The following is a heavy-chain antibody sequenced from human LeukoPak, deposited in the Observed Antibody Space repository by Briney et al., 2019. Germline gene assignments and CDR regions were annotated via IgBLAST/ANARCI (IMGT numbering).Heavy chain of an antibody. D-gene: IGHD3-10*01. CDR3: ARRLYLLWFGAGREGAFFDY. CDR1: GGSITTYY. Sequence: SETLSLTCIISGGSITTYYWSWIRQPPGKGLEWIGYIYHSGTSNYNPSLKSRVTISGDTSKNQFSLKLSSVTAADTAVYYCARRLYLLWFGAGREGAFFDYWGQGTLVTVSS. CDR2: IYHSGTS. J-gene: IGHJ4*02. V-gene: IGHV4-59*12.